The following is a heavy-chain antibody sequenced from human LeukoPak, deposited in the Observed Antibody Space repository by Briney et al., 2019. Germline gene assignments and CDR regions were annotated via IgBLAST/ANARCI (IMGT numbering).Heavy chain of an antibody. CDR3: AKDVTPKVDYYDTTELLPRYFDL. J-gene: IGHJ2*01. CDR1: GFTSSSYR. V-gene: IGHV3-21*04. D-gene: IGHD3-22*01. Sequence: GGSLRLSCAASGFTSSSYRMTWVRQAPGKGLEWVSSISSSSSYIYYADSVKGRFTISRDNAKNSLYLQMNSLRAEDTALYYCAKDVTPKVDYYDTTELLPRYFDLWGRGTLVTVSS. CDR2: ISSSSSYI.